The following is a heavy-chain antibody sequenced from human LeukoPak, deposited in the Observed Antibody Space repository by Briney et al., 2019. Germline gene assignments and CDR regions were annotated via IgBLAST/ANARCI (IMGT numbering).Heavy chain of an antibody. Sequence: ESLKISCKGSGYSFTSYWIGWVRQMPGKGLEWMGIIYPGDSDTRYSPSFQGQVTISADKSISTAYLQWSSLKASDTAMYYCARRFCSSTSCYLTPFDYWGQGTLVTVSS. CDR2: IYPGDSDT. V-gene: IGHV5-51*01. CDR1: GYSFTSYW. J-gene: IGHJ4*02. CDR3: ARRFCSSTSCYLTPFDY. D-gene: IGHD2-2*01.